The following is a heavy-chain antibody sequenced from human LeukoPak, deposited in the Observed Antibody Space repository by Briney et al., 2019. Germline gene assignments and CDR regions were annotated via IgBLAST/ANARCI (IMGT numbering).Heavy chain of an antibody. CDR3: ARESNHYDSSGYYSDAFDI. V-gene: IGHV3-30*03. Sequence: GGSLRLSCAASGFTLSSYGMHWVRQAPGKGLEWVAVISYDGSNKYYADSVKGRFTISRDNAKNSLYLQMNSLRAEDTAVYYCARESNHYDSSGYYSDAFDIWGQGTMVTVSS. D-gene: IGHD3-22*01. CDR2: ISYDGSNK. J-gene: IGHJ3*02. CDR1: GFTLSSYG.